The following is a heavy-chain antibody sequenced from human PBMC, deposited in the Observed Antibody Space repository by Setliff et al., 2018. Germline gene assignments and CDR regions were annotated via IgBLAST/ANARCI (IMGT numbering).Heavy chain of an antibody. V-gene: IGHV1-69*13. CDR1: GYTFSSYG. D-gene: IGHD3-3*01. CDR2: IIPIFGTA. Sequence: ASVKVSCKDSGYTFSSYGISWVRQAPGQGLEWMGGIIPIFGTANYAQKFQGRVTITADESTSTAYMELRSLRSDDTAVYYCARMAGWESAPRFITIFGVVDYWGQGTLVTVSS. J-gene: IGHJ4*02. CDR3: ARMAGWESAPRFITIFGVVDY.